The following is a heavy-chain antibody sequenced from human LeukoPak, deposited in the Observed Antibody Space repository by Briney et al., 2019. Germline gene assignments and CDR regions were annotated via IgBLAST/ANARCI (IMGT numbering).Heavy chain of an antibody. CDR3: ARVLGYSYGPPYYYYGMDV. CDR1: GYTFTSYG. D-gene: IGHD5-18*01. Sequence: GASVKVSCKASGYTFTSYGISWVRQAPGQGLEWMGWISAYNGNTNYAQKLQGRVTMTTDTSTSTAHMELRSLRSDDTAVYYCARVLGYSYGPPYYYYGMDVWGQGTTVTVSS. CDR2: ISAYNGNT. V-gene: IGHV1-18*01. J-gene: IGHJ6*02.